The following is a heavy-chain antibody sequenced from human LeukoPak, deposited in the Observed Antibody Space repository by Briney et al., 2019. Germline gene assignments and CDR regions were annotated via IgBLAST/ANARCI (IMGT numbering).Heavy chain of an antibody. CDR2: ISWNSGSI. Sequence: PGGSLRLSCAASGFTFDDYAMHWVRQAPGKGLEWVSGISWNSGSIGYADSVKGRFTISRDNAKNSLYLQMNSLRAEDTALYYCARHPGGYWRRDIVVVPAAIYRSGYFDPWGQGTLVTVSS. J-gene: IGHJ5*02. V-gene: IGHV3-9*01. D-gene: IGHD2-2*01. CDR1: GFTFDDYA. CDR3: ARHPGGYWRRDIVVVPAAIYRSGYFDP.